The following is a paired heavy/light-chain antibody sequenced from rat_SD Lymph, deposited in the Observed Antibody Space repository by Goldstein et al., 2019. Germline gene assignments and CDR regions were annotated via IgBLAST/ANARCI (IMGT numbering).Heavy chain of an antibody. D-gene: IGHD1-9*01. CDR2: IWRNGNT. V-gene: IGHV2-52*01. J-gene: IGHJ2*01. CDR1: GFSLTNYG. CDR3: TREEHTMAPGYFDY. Sequence: QVQLKESGPVLVQASETLSLTCTVSGFSLTNYGVIWVRQPPGKGLEWMGIIWRNGNTDYNSALKSRLSINRDTSKSQVFLKMNSLQTDDTAIYYCTREEHTMAPGYFDYWGQGVMVTVSS.
Light chain of an antibody. CDR2: GAT. V-gene: IGKV12S16*01. CDR3: LQAYSAWT. Sequence: DIQMTQSPASLSASLEEIVTITCQASQDIGNWLSWYQQKPGKSPQLLIYGATSLADGVPSRFSGSRSGTQYSLKISRLQVEDIGIYYCLQAYSAWTFGGGTKLELK. CDR1: QDIGNW. J-gene: IGKJ1*01.